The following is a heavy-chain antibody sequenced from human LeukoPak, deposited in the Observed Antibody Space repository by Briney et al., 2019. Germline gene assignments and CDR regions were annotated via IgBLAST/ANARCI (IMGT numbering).Heavy chain of an antibody. Sequence: GGSLRLSCAASGFPFSSYAMSWVRQAPGKGLEWVSAISGSGVSTFYADSVKGRFTISRDNSKNTLYLQMNSLRAEDTAVYYCAKDGPLVGPYYFDYWGQGTLVTVSS. D-gene: IGHD1-26*01. CDR1: GFPFSSYA. J-gene: IGHJ4*02. CDR3: AKDGPLVGPYYFDY. V-gene: IGHV3-23*01. CDR2: ISGSGVST.